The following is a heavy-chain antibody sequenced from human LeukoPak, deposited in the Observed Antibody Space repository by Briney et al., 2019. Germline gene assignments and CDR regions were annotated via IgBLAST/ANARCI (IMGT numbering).Heavy chain of an antibody. CDR2: INHSGST. V-gene: IGHV4-34*01. CDR3: AARNY. CDR1: GGSFSGYY. Sequence: KSSETLSLTCAVYGGSFSGYYWSWIRQPPGKGLEWIGEINHSGSTNYNPSLKSRVTISVDTSKNQFSLTLSSVTAADTAVYYCAARNYWGQGTLVTVSS. J-gene: IGHJ4*02.